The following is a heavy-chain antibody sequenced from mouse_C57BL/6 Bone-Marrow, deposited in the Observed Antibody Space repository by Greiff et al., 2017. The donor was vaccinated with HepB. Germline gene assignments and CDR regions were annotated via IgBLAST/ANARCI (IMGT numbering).Heavy chain of an antibody. J-gene: IGHJ3*01. Sequence: EVKLQESGGGLVQPGGSMKLSCVASGFTFSNYWMNWVRQSPEKGLEWVAQIRLKSDNYATHYAESVKGRFTISRDDSKSSVYLQMNNLRAEDTGIYYCTGTYYSNYSWFAYWGQGTLVTVSA. CDR3: TGTYYSNYSWFAY. CDR1: GFTFSNYW. V-gene: IGHV6-3*01. CDR2: IRLKSDNYAT. D-gene: IGHD2-5*01.